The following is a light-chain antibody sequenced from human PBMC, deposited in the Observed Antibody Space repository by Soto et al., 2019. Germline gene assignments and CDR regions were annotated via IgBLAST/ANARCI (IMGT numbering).Light chain of an antibody. J-gene: IGLJ1*01. CDR1: RSNIGSNS. CDR2: IND. V-gene: IGLV1-44*01. CDR3: ASWDDRLKGYV. Sequence: QSVLTQPPSVSGPPGQRDIISCSGSRSNIGSNSVNWYQQLPGTAPKLLIYINDQRPSGAPDRFSGSTSGTSVSLAISGLESEDEADYYCASWDDRLKGYVFGTGTKVTVL.